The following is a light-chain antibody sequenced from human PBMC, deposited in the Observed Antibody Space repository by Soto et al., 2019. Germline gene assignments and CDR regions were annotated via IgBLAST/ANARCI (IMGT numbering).Light chain of an antibody. J-gene: IGLJ2*01. CDR1: KLGDKY. CDR2: QDS. CDR3: QAWDSLVV. Sequence: SYELTQPPSVSVSPGQTASITCSGDKLGDKYACWYQQKPGQSPVLVIYQDSKRPSGIPERFSGSNSGNPATLTISGTQSMDEADYYCQAWDSLVVFGGGTKLTVL. V-gene: IGLV3-1*01.